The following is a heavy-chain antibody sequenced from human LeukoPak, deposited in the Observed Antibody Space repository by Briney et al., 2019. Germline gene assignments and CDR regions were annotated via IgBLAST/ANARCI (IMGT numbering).Heavy chain of an antibody. CDR3: ARGHRYCSGGSCYSVNWFDP. Sequence: SQTLSLTCTVSGCSISSCDYYWSWIRQPPGKGLEWIVYIYYSGSTYYNPSLKSRVTISVDTSKNQFSLKLSSVTAADTAVYYCARGHRYCSGGSCYSVNWFDPWGQGTLVTVSS. D-gene: IGHD2-15*01. V-gene: IGHV4-30-4*01. CDR1: GCSISSCDYY. J-gene: IGHJ5*02. CDR2: IYYSGST.